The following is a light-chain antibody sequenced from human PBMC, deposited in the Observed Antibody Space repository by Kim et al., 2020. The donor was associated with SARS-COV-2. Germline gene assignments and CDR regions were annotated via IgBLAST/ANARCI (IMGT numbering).Light chain of an antibody. CDR1: QGIVSF. CDR3: QLRSKWPLT. CDR2: DTS. V-gene: IGKV3-11*01. Sequence: LSPGERAAHRRRASQGIVSFLACYRQKPDEAPRLLIYDTSNRATGIPARFSGSGSGTVFTLTISSLGPEDFAVYHCQLRSKWPLTYGGGTKVDIK. J-gene: IGKJ4*01.